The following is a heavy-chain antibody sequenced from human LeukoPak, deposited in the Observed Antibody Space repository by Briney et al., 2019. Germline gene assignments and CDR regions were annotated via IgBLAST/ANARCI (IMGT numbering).Heavy chain of an antibody. Sequence: PGGSLRLSCAASGFTFSDYYMSWIRQAPGKGLEWVSYISSSGSTIYYADSVKGRFTISRDNAKNSLYLQMNSLRAEDTAVYYCARDNTVTLSGAFDIWGQGTMVTVSS. D-gene: IGHD4-17*01. J-gene: IGHJ3*02. V-gene: IGHV3-11*04. CDR2: ISSSGSTI. CDR3: ARDNTVTLSGAFDI. CDR1: GFTFSDYY.